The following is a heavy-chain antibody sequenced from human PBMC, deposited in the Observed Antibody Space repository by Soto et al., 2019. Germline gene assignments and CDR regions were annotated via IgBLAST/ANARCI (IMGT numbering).Heavy chain of an antibody. J-gene: IGHJ5*02. CDR2: ISAYNGNT. CDR1: GYTFTSYG. CDR3: ARDHVSYSSSWYWFDP. D-gene: IGHD6-13*01. V-gene: IGHV1-18*01. Sequence: GASVKVSCKASGYTFTSYGISWVRQAPGQGLEWMGWISAYNGNTNYAQKLQGRVTMTTDTSTSTAYMELRSLRSDDTAVYYCARDHVSYSSSWYWFDPWGQGTLVTVSS.